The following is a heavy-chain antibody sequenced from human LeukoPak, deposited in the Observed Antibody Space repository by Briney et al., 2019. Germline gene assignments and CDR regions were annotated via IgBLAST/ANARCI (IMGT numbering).Heavy chain of an antibody. Sequence: ASVKVSCKVSGYTLTELSMHWVRQAPGKGLEWMGGFDPEDGETIYAQKFQGRVTMTEDTSTDTAYMELSSLRSEGTAVYYCATDIWFGESLMTYYFDYWGQGTLVTVSS. D-gene: IGHD3-10*01. CDR3: ATDIWFGESLMTYYFDY. V-gene: IGHV1-24*01. CDR1: GYTLTELS. J-gene: IGHJ4*02. CDR2: FDPEDGET.